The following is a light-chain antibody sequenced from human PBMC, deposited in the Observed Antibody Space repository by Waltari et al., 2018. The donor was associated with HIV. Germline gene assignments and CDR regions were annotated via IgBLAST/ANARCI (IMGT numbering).Light chain of an antibody. V-gene: IGLV2-14*01. J-gene: IGLJ1*01. CDR3: CSYAGTYIV. CDR1: SSDTGAYKH. Sequence: QSALTQPASVSGSRGQSITISCTGTSSDTGAYKHVSWYHHHPAKAPKLMIYEVNSRPSGISSRFSGSKSGNTASLTISGLQAEDEADYYCCSYAGTYIVFGTGTEVTVL. CDR2: EVN.